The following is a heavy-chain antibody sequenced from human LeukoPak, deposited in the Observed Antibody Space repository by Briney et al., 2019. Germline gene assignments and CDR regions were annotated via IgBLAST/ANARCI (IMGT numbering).Heavy chain of an antibody. Sequence: SQTLSLTCAISGDSVSSNSAAWNWIRQSPSRGLEWLGRTYYRSKWYNDYVVSVKSRITINPDTSNNQFSLQLNSMTPEDTAVYYCARANMESSWYFWFDPWGQGTLVTVSS. V-gene: IGHV6-1*01. J-gene: IGHJ5*02. CDR3: ARANMESSWYFWFDP. CDR2: TYYRSKWYN. CDR1: GDSVSSNSAA. D-gene: IGHD6-13*01.